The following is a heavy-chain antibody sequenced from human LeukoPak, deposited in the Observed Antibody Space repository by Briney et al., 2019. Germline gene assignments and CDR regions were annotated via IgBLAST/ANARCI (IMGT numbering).Heavy chain of an antibody. CDR1: GGSISSYY. CDR2: IYTSGST. Sequence: PSETLSLTCTVSGGSISSYYWSWIRQPAGKGLEWIGRIYTSGSTNYNPSLKSRVTMSVDTSKNQFSLKLSSVTAADPAVYYCARMLIAARPLYYYYMDVWGKGTTVTVSS. J-gene: IGHJ6*03. D-gene: IGHD6-6*01. CDR3: ARMLIAARPLYYYYMDV. V-gene: IGHV4-4*07.